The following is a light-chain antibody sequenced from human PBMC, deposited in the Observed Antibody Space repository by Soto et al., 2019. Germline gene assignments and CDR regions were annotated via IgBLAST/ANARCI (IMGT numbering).Light chain of an antibody. CDR3: VLYMGPNWV. Sequence: QTVVTQEPSFSVSPGGTVTLTCGLSSGSVSTSYYPSWYQQTPGQAPRTLIYSTNTRSSGVPDRFSGSILGNKAALTITGAQADDESDYSCVLYMGPNWVFGGGTKLTVL. J-gene: IGLJ3*02. V-gene: IGLV8-61*01. CDR1: SGSVSTSYY. CDR2: STN.